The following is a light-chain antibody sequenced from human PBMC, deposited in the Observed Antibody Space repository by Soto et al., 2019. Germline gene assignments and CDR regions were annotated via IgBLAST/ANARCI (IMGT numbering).Light chain of an antibody. CDR3: QQYHNYWT. Sequence: DIQMTQSPSTLSASVGDRVTITCRASQNINNWLAWYQQKPGKAPKVLIYKTSNLESGVPSRFSGSGSGTEFTLTISSLQPDDFATYYCQQYHNYWTFGQGTKVEMK. V-gene: IGKV1-5*03. CDR2: KTS. CDR1: QNINNW. J-gene: IGKJ1*01.